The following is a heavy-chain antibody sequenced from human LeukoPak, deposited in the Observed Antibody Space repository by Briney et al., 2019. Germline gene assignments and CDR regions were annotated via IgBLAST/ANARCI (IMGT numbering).Heavy chain of an antibody. D-gene: IGHD3-9*01. CDR3: ARGHRLRYFDWLYSQSPTHLYYGMDV. V-gene: IGHV4-34*01. Sequence: SETLSLTCAVYGGSFSGYYWSWIRQPPGKGLEWIGEINHSGSTNYNPSLKSRVTISVDTSKNQFSLKLSSVTAADTAVYYCARGHRLRYFDWLYSQSPTHLYYGMDVWGQGTTVTVSS. CDR1: GGSFSGYY. CDR2: INHSGST. J-gene: IGHJ6*02.